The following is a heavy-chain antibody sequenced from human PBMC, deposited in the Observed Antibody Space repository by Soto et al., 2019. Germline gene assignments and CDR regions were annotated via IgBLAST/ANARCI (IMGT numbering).Heavy chain of an antibody. V-gene: IGHV4-59*01. Sequence: PSETPSPTPPFSGVSLTRAFLTLLRQPPGKGLEWIGYISYSGSTYYNPSLKTRVTISADTSRNQFSLKLSSLIAADTAMYYCARADPDASVHYWGQGTLVTVSS. CDR1: GVSLTRAF. D-gene: IGHD3-16*01. J-gene: IGHJ4*02. CDR3: ARADPDASVHY. CDR2: ISYSGST.